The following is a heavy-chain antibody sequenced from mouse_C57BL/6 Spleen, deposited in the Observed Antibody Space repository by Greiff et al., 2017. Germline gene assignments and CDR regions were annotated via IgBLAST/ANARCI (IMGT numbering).Heavy chain of an antibody. Sequence: QVQLQQPGAELVMPGASVKLSCKASGYTFTSYWMHWVKQRPGQGLEWIGEIDPSDSYTNYNQKFKGKSTLTVDKSSSTDYMQLSSLTSEDSAVYYCARRGGNRYFDYWGQGTTLTVSS. CDR2: IDPSDSYT. CDR3: ARRGGNRYFDY. D-gene: IGHD2-1*01. V-gene: IGHV1-69*01. CDR1: GYTFTSYW. J-gene: IGHJ2*01.